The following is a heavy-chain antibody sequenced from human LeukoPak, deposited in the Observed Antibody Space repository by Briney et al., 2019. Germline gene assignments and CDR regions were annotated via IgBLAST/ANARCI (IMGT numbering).Heavy chain of an antibody. CDR1: GYTFTSYG. D-gene: IGHD2-15*01. CDR3: ARAVDATGVSWFDP. CDR2: IIPIFGTA. Sequence: GASVKVSCKASGYTFTSYGISWVRQAPGQGLEWMGGIIPIFGTANNAQKFQGRVTITADESTSTAYMELSSLRSEDTAVYYCARAVDATGVSWFDPWGQGTLVTVSS. J-gene: IGHJ5*02. V-gene: IGHV1-69*13.